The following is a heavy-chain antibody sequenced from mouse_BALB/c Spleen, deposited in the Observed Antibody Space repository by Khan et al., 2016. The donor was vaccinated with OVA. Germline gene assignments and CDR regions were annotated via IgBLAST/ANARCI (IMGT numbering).Heavy chain of an antibody. CDR1: GYTFSTYW. CDR2: INPSSGYT. V-gene: IGHV1-7*01. Sequence: VQLQQSGAELAKPGASVKMSCKASGYTFSTYWIHWVKQRPGQGLEWIGYINPSSGYTYYNQTFNDKATLTTDKSYSTAYMQRSSLTSEDSAVYYCAIDRIDYWGQGTTLTVSS. J-gene: IGHJ2*01. CDR3: AIDRIDY.